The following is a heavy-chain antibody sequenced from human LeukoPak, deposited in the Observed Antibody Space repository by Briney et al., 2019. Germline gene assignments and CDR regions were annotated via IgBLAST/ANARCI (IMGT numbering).Heavy chain of an antibody. Sequence: GGSLRLSCAASGFTFSSYSMNWVRQAPGKGLEWVSSISSSSSYIYYADSVKGRFTISRDNAKNSLYLQMNSLRAEDTAVYYCASETYYDFWSGSAHYWGQGTLVTVSS. CDR2: ISSSSSYI. D-gene: IGHD3-3*01. V-gene: IGHV3-21*01. CDR3: ASETYYDFWSGSAHY. CDR1: GFTFSSYS. J-gene: IGHJ4*02.